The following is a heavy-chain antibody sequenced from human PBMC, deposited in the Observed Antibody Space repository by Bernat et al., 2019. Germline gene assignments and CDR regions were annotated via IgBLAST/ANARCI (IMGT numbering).Heavy chain of an antibody. V-gene: IGHV1-8*01. CDR3: ARAIYGSSGRNAFDI. D-gene: IGHD3-22*01. J-gene: IGHJ3*02. Sequence: QVQLLQSGAEVKKPGASVKVSCKASGYTFTSYDINWVRQATGQWLEWMGWMNPNSGNKGYAQKFQGRVTRTRNTSISTAYMELSSLRSEDTAVYYCARAIYGSSGRNAFDIWGQGTMVTVSS. CDR1: GYTFTSYD. CDR2: MNPNSGNK.